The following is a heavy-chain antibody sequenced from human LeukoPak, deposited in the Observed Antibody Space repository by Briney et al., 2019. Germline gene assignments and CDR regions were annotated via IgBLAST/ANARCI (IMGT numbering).Heavy chain of an antibody. CDR1: GGSISSYY. Sequence: PSETLSLTCTVSGGSISSYYWSWVRQPPGKGLEWIGYIYYSGSTNYNPSLKSRVTISVDTSKNQFSFKLTSVTAADTAVYYCARGAMVRGVILTHYFDFWGQGTLVTASS. CDR3: ARGAMVRGVILTHYFDF. CDR2: IYYSGST. J-gene: IGHJ4*02. D-gene: IGHD3-10*01. V-gene: IGHV4-59*01.